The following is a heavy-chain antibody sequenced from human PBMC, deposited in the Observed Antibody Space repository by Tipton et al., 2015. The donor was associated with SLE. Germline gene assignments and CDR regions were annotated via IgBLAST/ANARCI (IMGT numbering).Heavy chain of an antibody. Sequence: TLSLTCAVSGGSISSGGYSWNWIRQPPGKGLEWIGNVHYSGTTNYNPSLKSRVTISVDMSKNQVSLKLTSVTAADTAVYYCARGYYDFLSGSKRFDPWGQGILVTVSS. CDR3: ARGYYDFLSGSKRFDP. J-gene: IGHJ5*02. CDR1: GGSISSGGYS. D-gene: IGHD3-3*01. CDR2: VHYSGTT. V-gene: IGHV4-61*08.